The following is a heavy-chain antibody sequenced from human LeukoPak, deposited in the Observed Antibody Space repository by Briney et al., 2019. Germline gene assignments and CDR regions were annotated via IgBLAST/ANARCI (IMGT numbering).Heavy chain of an antibody. CDR2: INPSDGST. D-gene: IGHD6-19*01. Sequence: ASVKVSCKASGYTFTSFWIQWVRQAPGQGLEWMGLINPSDGSTTYTHRFQGRVTVTRDTSTSTVYMDLSSLKSEDTAVYYCTREGTAVAGRGWRAFDIWGQGTMVTVSS. CDR3: TREGTAVAGRGWRAFDI. CDR1: GYTFTSFW. V-gene: IGHV1-46*01. J-gene: IGHJ3*02.